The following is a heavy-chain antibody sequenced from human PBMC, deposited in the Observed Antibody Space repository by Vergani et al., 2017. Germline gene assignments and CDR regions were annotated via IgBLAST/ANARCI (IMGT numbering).Heavy chain of an antibody. CDR3: ARGLAAAGTFDY. V-gene: IGHV3-21*01. D-gene: IGHD6-13*01. J-gene: IGHJ4*02. CDR2: ISSSSSYI. Sequence: EVQLVESGGGLVKPGGSLRLSCAASGFTFSSYSMNWVRQAPGKGLEWVSSISSSSSYIYYADSVKGRFTISRDNAKNSLYLQMNSLRAEDTAVYYCARGLAAAGTFDYWGQGTLVTVSS. CDR1: GFTFSSYS.